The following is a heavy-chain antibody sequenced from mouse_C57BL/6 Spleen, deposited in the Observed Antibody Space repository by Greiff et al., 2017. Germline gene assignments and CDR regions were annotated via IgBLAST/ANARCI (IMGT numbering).Heavy chain of an antibody. CDR2: IRNKANGYTT. V-gene: IGHV7-3*01. J-gene: IGHJ1*03. Sequence: EVHLVESGGGLVQPGGSLSLSCAASGFTFTDYYMSWVRQPPGKALEWFGFIRNKANGYTTKYSAYVKGRFTSSRDNSQSSSYLQMHAGRAEDSATYYSAREDYWYVDVWGTGTTVTVSS. CDR3: AREDYWYVDV. CDR1: GFTFTDYY.